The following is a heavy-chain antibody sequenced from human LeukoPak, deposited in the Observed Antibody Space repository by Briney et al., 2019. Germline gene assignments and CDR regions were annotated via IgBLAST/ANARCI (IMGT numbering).Heavy chain of an antibody. D-gene: IGHD2-2*01. CDR3: ARSPLNQLLPHYYYYYYMDV. J-gene: IGHJ6*03. Sequence: GGSLRLSCAASGFTFSSYAMHWVRQAPGKGLEWVAVISYDGSNKYYADSVKGRFTISRDNSRNTLYLQMNSLRAEDTAVYYCARSPLNQLLPHYYYYYYMDVWGKGTTVTVSS. CDR1: GFTFSSYA. V-gene: IGHV3-30-3*01. CDR2: ISYDGSNK.